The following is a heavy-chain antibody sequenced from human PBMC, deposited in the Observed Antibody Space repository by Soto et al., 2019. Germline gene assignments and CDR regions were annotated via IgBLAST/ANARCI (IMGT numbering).Heavy chain of an antibody. CDR2: VSGGGDGT. V-gene: IGHV3-23*01. Sequence: EVQLLESGGGLVQPGGSLRLSCAASGFTFTNYAMSGVRKAPGKGLEWVSTVSGGGDGTYYADSVKGRFSTSRDNSRNTLDLQMNSLRAEDTAVYYCAKKGLGSLATYCNYGDCHYAFDLWGQGTIVTVSS. J-gene: IGHJ3*01. CDR1: GFTFTNYA. CDR3: AKKGLGSLATYCNYGDCHYAFDL. D-gene: IGHD2-21*02.